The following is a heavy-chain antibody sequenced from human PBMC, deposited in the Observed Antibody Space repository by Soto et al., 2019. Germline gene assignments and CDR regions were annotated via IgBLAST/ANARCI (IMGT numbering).Heavy chain of an antibody. CDR2: INPSGGST. D-gene: IGHD3-10*01. CDR1: GYTFTSYY. CDR3: ARPGNHYKGPYHFFYHGLDV. V-gene: IGHV1-46*01. Sequence: ASVKVSCKASGYTFTSYYIHWVRQAPGHGLEWMAIINPSGGSTDYAQKFQGRVTLTRDTSTSTVYMELSSLRSEDTAVYYCARPGNHYKGPYHFFYHGLDVWGQGTTVTVSS. J-gene: IGHJ6*02.